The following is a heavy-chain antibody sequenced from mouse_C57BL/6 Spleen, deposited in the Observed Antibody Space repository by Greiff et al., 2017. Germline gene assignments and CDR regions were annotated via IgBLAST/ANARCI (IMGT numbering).Heavy chain of an antibody. J-gene: IGHJ2*01. D-gene: IGHD2-3*01. Sequence: VQLQQPGAELVKPGASVKLSCKASGYTFTSYWMHWVKQRPGRGLEWIGRIDTNSGGTKYNEKFKSKATLTVDKPTSTAYMQRSSLTSEDSAVYYCAREDDGYYFDYWGQGTTLTVSS. CDR3: AREDDGYYFDY. V-gene: IGHV1-72*01. CDR2: IDTNSGGT. CDR1: GYTFTSYW.